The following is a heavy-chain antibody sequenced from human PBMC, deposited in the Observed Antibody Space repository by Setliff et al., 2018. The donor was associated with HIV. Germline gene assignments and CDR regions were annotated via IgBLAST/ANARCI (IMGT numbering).Heavy chain of an antibody. V-gene: IGHV1-69*05. CDR1: GGTFSSYA. J-gene: IGHJ4*02. CDR3: ATRSSVAVIQPLEY. D-gene: IGHD2-21*01. Sequence: GASVKVSCKASGGTFSSYAISWVRQAPGQGLEWMGGIIPIFGTASYAQKFQGRVTMSTETSTKTAYMELSSLRAQDTAVYYCATRSSVAVIQPLEYWGQGTLVTVSS. CDR2: IIPIFGTA.